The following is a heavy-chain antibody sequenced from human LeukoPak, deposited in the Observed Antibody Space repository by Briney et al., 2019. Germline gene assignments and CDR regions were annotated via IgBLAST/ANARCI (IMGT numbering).Heavy chain of an antibody. CDR3: ARDSTDRFDFDY. D-gene: IGHD2-21*01. J-gene: IGHJ4*02. CDR2: INHSGST. Sequence: PSETLSLTCAVYGGSFSGYYWSWIRQPPGKGLEWIGEINHSGSTNYNPSLKSRVTISVDTSKNQFSLKLSSVTAADTAVYYCARDSTDRFDFDYWGQGTLVTVSS. V-gene: IGHV4-34*01. CDR1: GGSFSGYY.